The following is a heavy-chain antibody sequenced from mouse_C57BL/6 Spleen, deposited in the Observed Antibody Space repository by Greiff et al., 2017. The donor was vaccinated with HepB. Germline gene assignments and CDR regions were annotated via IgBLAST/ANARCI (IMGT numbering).Heavy chain of an antibody. V-gene: IGHV1-54*01. CDR2: INPGSGGT. CDR1: GYAFTNYL. D-gene: IGHD3-2*02. Sequence: QVQLKESGAELVRPGTSVKVSCKASGYAFTNYLIEWVKQRPGQGLEWIGVINPGSGGTNYNEKFKGKATLTADKSSSTAYMQLSSLTSEDSAVYFCARGKTAQVAWFAYWGQGTLVTVSA. J-gene: IGHJ3*01. CDR3: ARGKTAQVAWFAY.